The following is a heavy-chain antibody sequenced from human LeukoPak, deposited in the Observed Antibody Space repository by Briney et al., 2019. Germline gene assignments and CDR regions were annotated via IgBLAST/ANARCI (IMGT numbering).Heavy chain of an antibody. CDR1: GFTFSSYS. D-gene: IGHD3-3*01. Sequence: GGSLRLSCAASGFTFSSYSMSCVRQTPGKGLEWVSSISSSSSYIYYADSVKGRFTISRDNAKNSLYLQMNSLRAEDTAVYYCARDSIGGYDFWSGYYTPNDAFDIWGQGTMVTVSS. J-gene: IGHJ3*02. CDR2: ISSSSSYI. CDR3: ARDSIGGYDFWSGYYTPNDAFDI. V-gene: IGHV3-21*01.